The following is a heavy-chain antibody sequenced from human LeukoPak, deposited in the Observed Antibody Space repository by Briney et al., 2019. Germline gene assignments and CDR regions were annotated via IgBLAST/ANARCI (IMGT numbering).Heavy chain of an antibody. V-gene: IGHV4-34*01. Sequence: SETLSLTCAVYGWSFSGYYWSWIRQPPGKGLEWIGEINHSGSTNYNPSLKSRVTISVGTSKNQFSLKLSSVTAADTAVYYCARGIPKTVAGSALNWFDPWGQGTLVTVSS. CDR1: GWSFSGYY. J-gene: IGHJ5*02. CDR3: ARGIPKTVAGSALNWFDP. CDR2: INHSGST. D-gene: IGHD6-19*01.